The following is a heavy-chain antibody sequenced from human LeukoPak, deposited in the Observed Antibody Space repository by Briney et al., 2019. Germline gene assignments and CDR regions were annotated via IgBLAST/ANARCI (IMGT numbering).Heavy chain of an antibody. CDR3: ASKEHIDAFGI. CDR1: GFTFSSYS. V-gene: IGHV3-21*01. J-gene: IGHJ3*02. CDR2: ISSSSSYI. Sequence: GGSLRLSCAASGFTFSSYSMNWVRQAPGKGLEWVSAISSSSSYIYYADSVKGRFTISRANAKNSLYLQMNSLRAEDTAVYYCASKEHIDAFGIWGQGTMVTVSS. D-gene: IGHD2-21*01.